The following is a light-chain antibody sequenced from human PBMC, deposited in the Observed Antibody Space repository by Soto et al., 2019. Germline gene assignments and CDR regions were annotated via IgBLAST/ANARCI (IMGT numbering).Light chain of an antibody. Sequence: DIQMTQSPSSLSASVGDRVTITFRASQSISSYLNWYQQKPGKAPKLLIYAASSLQSGVPSRFSGSGSGTDFTLTISSLQPEDFATYYCQQSYSTPRTFGQGTKLEIK. CDR3: QQSYSTPRT. V-gene: IGKV1-39*01. CDR1: QSISSY. J-gene: IGKJ2*01. CDR2: AAS.